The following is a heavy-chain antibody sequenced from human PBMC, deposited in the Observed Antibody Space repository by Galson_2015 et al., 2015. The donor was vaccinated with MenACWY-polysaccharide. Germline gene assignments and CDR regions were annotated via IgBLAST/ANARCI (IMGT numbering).Heavy chain of an antibody. D-gene: IGHD6-13*01. V-gene: IGHV6-1*01. CDR3: ARDPGGYSSSWYPSGVDY. Sequence: CAISGDSVSSNSAAWNWIRQSPSRGLEWLGRTYYRSKWYNDYAVSVKSRITINPDTSKNQFSLQLNSVTPEDTAVYYCARDPGGYSSSWYPSGVDYWGQGALITVSS. CDR2: TYYRSKWYN. J-gene: IGHJ4*02. CDR1: GDSVSSNSAA.